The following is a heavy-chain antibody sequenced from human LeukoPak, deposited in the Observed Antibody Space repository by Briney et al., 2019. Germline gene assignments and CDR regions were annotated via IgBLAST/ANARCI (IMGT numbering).Heavy chain of an antibody. CDR1: GFTFSSYE. Sequence: GGSLRLSCAASGFTFSSYEMNWVRQAPGKGLEWVSYISSSGSTIYYADSVKGRFTISRDNAKNSLYLQMHSLRAEDTAVYYCARLYCSGGSCYYYYFDYWGQGTLVTVSS. J-gene: IGHJ4*02. D-gene: IGHD2-15*01. CDR2: ISSSGSTI. V-gene: IGHV3-48*03. CDR3: ARLYCSGGSCYYYYFDY.